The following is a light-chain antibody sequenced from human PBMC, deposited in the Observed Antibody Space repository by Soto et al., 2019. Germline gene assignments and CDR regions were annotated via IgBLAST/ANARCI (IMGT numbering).Light chain of an antibody. V-gene: IGLV6-57*03. CDR1: SGSIASSY. J-gene: IGLJ3*02. Sequence: NFMLTQPHSVSESPGKTVTISCTRSSGSIASSYVQWYQQRPGSAPTTIIYENYQRPSGVPDRFSGSIDSSSNSATLAVSGLKTEDEADYYCQSDYSSNVVFGEVTKLTVL. CDR3: QSDYSSNVV. CDR2: ENY.